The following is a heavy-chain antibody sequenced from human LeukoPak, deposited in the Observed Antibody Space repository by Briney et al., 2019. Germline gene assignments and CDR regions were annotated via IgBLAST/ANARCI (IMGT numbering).Heavy chain of an antibody. V-gene: IGHV3-30*18. CDR3: AKGSSSSRPYYFDS. CDR1: GFTFSSYG. CDR2: ISYDGSNK. Sequence: GGSLRLSCAASGFTFSSYGMHWVRQAPGKGLEWVAVISYDGSNKYYADSVKGRFTISRDNSKNTLYLQMNSLRVEDTAVCYCAKGSSSSRPYYFDSWGQGTLVTVSS. D-gene: IGHD6-6*01. J-gene: IGHJ4*02.